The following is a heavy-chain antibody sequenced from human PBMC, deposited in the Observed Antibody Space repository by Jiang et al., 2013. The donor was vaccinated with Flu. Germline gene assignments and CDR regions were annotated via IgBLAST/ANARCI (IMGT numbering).Heavy chain of an antibody. D-gene: IGHD1-26*01. CDR3: TLGSNQTRPDSSYYYFGMDV. CDR2: IKSRVDGGAT. CDR1: SFTFSNAW. V-gene: IGHV3-15*07. Sequence: VQLVESGGGLVKPGGSLRLSCAVSSFTFSNAWMHWVRQAPGKGLEWVGRIKSRVDGGATDYAAPVKGRFTISRDDSKNTLYLQMNSLKTEDTAVYYCTLGSNQTRPDSSYYYFGMDVWGQGTTVTVSS. J-gene: IGHJ6*02.